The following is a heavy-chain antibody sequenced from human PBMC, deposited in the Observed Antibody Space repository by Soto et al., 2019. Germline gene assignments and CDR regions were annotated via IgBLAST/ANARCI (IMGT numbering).Heavy chain of an antibody. CDR2: ITSSSDYT. CDR3: VREYYYGMDV. CDR1: GFTFSAYY. V-gene: IGHV3-11*05. Sequence: QEQLVESGGGLVRPGGSLRLSCAASGFTFSAYYMTWMRQAPGKGLEWVSYITSSSDYTNYAGSGKGRFTISRDNAKNSLYLQMNSLRVEDTAVYYCVREYYYGMDVWGQGTTVTVSS. J-gene: IGHJ6*02.